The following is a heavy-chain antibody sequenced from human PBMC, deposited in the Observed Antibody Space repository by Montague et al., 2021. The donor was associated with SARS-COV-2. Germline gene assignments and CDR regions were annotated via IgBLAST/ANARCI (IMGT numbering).Heavy chain of an antibody. V-gene: IGHV4-59*01. J-gene: IGHJ4*02. CDR2: IYYSGST. CDR1: GGSISSYY. D-gene: IGHD5-18*01. Sequence: SETLSLTCTVSGGSISSYYWSWIRQPPGKGLEWIGYIYYSGSTNYNPSLKSRVTISVDTSKNQFSLKLSSVTAADTAVYYCARGNTWEGSSYGFDYWGQGTLVTVSS. CDR3: ARGNTWEGSSYGFDY.